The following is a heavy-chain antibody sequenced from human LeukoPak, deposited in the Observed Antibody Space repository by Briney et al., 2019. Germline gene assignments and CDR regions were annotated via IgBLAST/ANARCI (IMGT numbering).Heavy chain of an antibody. CDR3: ARVGYDSSGYYYSYY. Sequence: ASVKVSCKASGYTFTGYYMHWVRQAPGQGLEWMGWINPNSGGTNYAQKFQGRVTMTRDTSISTAYMELSRLRSDDTAVYYCARVGYDSSGYYYSYYWGQGTLVTVSS. V-gene: IGHV1-2*02. CDR1: GYTFTGYY. CDR2: INPNSGGT. J-gene: IGHJ4*02. D-gene: IGHD3-22*01.